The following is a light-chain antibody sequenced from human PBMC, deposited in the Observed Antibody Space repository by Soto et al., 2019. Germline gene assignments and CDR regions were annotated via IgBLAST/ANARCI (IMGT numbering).Light chain of an antibody. CDR3: QQYNNWPLT. Sequence: EIVLTQSPGTLSSSPGERATLSCRASQSVSSSHLAWYQQKPGQAPRLLIYGASSRATGIPDRFSGSGSGTDFTLTISSLQSEDFAVYYCQQYNNWPLTFGGGTKVEIK. CDR1: QSVSSSH. CDR2: GAS. J-gene: IGKJ4*01. V-gene: IGKV3-20*01.